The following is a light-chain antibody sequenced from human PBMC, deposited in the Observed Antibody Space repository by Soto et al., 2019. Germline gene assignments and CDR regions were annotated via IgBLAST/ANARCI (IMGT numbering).Light chain of an antibody. CDR3: QQRSKWPWTT. V-gene: IGKV3-11*01. CDR1: ESVNIY. J-gene: IGKJ1*01. Sequence: EIVLTQSPATLSLSPGESATLSCRASESVNIYISWYQQKPAQAPRRLIDDASNRATGIPPRFSGSGSGTDFSLTISSLEHEDFAVYYCQQRSKWPWTTFGQGTRVDLK. CDR2: DAS.